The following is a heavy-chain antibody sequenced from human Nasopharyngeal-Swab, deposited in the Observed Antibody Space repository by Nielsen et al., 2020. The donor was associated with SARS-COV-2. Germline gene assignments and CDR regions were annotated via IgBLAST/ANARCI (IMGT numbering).Heavy chain of an antibody. J-gene: IGHJ4*02. D-gene: IGHD6-19*01. Sequence: WVRQAPGQGLEWLGGIIPIFGTANYAQKLQDRVTITADESTSTAYMELSSLRSEDTAVYYCARDGYSSGLGYWGQGTLVTVSS. V-gene: IGHV1-69*01. CDR2: IIPIFGTA. CDR3: ARDGYSSGLGY.